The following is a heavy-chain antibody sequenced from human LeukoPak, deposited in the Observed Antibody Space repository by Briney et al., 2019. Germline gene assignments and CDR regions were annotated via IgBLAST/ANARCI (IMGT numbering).Heavy chain of an antibody. CDR1: GFTFTTYT. Sequence: PGGSLRLSCVASGFTFTTYTMNWVRQAPGKGLKWVSSITSSSSYIYYIDSVKGRFTISRDNAKNSLYLQMNSLRAEDTAVYYCARDSGHSYGFDYWGQGTLVTVSS. D-gene: IGHD5-18*01. CDR2: ITSSSSYI. CDR3: ARDSGHSYGFDY. J-gene: IGHJ4*02. V-gene: IGHV3-21*01.